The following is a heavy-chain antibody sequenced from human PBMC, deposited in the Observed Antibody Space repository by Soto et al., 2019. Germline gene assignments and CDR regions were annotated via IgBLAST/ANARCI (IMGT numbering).Heavy chain of an antibody. V-gene: IGHV4-30-4*01. Sequence: SETLSLTCTVSGGSISSGDYYWSWIRQPPGKGLEWIGYIYYSGSTYYNPSLKSRVTISVDTSKNQFSLKLSSVTAADTAVYYCARALDYYDSSGYYLPDSWGQGTLVTVSS. J-gene: IGHJ5*01. CDR1: GGSISSGDYY. CDR3: ARALDYYDSSGYYLPDS. CDR2: IYYSGST. D-gene: IGHD3-22*01.